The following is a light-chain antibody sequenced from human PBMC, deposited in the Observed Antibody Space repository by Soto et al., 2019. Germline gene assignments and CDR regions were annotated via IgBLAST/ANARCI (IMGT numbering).Light chain of an antibody. J-gene: IGLJ2*01. CDR1: SSDVGSYNL. V-gene: IGLV2-23*01. CDR2: EGS. Sequence: QSVLTQPASVSGSPGQSITISCSGTSSDVGSYNLVSWYQQHPGKVPKLLIYEGSKWPSGVSSRFSGSKSGNTASLTISGLQAEDEADYYCCSYAGSSTLLFGGGTKLTVL. CDR3: CSYAGSSTLL.